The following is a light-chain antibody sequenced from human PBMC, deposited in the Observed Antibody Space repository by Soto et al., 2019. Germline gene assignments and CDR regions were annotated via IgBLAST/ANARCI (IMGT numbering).Light chain of an antibody. J-gene: IGKJ2*01. Sequence: DVVMTPSPLSLPVTLGQPASISCRSTQSLVYGDASRCFNWFHQRPGQIPRRLIYQVSNRDSGVPDRFSGSGSDTDFTLRISRVEAEDVGVYYCMLCSHWPPRYTFGQGNKVEIK. CDR3: MLCSHWPPRYT. V-gene: IGKV2-30*01. CDR2: QVS. CDR1: QSLVYGDASRC.